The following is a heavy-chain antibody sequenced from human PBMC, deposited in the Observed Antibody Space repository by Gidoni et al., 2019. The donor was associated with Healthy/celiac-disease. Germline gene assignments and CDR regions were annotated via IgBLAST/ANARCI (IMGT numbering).Heavy chain of an antibody. CDR3: ANSPKYSSGSHRWFDP. CDR1: GFTFSSYA. Sequence: EVQLVESGGGLVQPGGSLRLSCAASGFTFSSYAMSWVRQAPGKGLEWVSAISGSGGSTYYADSVKGRFTISRDNSKNTLYLQMNSLRAEDTAVYYCANSPKYSSGSHRWFDPWGQGTLVTVSS. CDR2: ISGSGGST. D-gene: IGHD3-22*01. J-gene: IGHJ5*02. V-gene: IGHV3-23*04.